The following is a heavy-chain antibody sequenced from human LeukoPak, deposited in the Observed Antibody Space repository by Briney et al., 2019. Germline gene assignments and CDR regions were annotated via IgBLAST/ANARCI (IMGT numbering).Heavy chain of an antibody. CDR2: TYSGGGT. J-gene: IGHJ4*02. Sequence: GGSLRLSCAASGFNFSNYAMSWVRQAPGRGLEWVSLTYSGGGTYYADSVKGRFTISRDNSKNTLYLQMNSLRAEDTAVYYCARDAGGDDAYWAQGTLVTVSS. CDR3: ARDAGGDDAY. V-gene: IGHV3-66*01. D-gene: IGHD2-21*02. CDR1: GFNFSNYA.